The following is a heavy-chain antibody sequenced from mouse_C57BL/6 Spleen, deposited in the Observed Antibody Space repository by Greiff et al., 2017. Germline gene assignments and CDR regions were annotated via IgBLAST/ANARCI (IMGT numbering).Heavy chain of an antibody. CDR3: AFYDGYEDYARDY. Sequence: QVQLQQSDAELVKPGASVKISCKVSGYTFTDHTIHWMKQRPEQGLEWIGYIYPRDGSTKYNEKFKGKATLTADKSSSTAYMQLNSLTSEDSAVXFCAFYDGYEDYARDYWGQGTSVTVSS. CDR1: GYTFTDHT. CDR2: IYPRDGST. J-gene: IGHJ4*01. D-gene: IGHD2-3*01. V-gene: IGHV1-78*01.